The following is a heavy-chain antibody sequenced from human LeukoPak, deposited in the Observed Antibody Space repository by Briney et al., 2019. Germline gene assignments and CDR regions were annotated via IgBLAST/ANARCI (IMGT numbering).Heavy chain of an antibody. V-gene: IGHV3-7*01. J-gene: IGHJ3*02. CDR2: IKRDGSEK. Sequence: GGSLRLSCAASGFTFSRYWMIWVRQAPGKGLEWVANIKRDGSEKYYVDSVKGRFTISRDNAKNSLFLQMNGLRVEDTAVYYCARDASYYDSSGYYDAFDIWGQGTMVTVSS. D-gene: IGHD3-22*01. CDR1: GFTFSRYW. CDR3: ARDASYYDSSGYYDAFDI.